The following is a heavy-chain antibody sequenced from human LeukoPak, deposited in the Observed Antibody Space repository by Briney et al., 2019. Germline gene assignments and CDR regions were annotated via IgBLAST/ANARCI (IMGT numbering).Heavy chain of an antibody. CDR1: GFTFSNFW. Sequence: PGVSLRLSCAASGFTFSNFWMFWVRQAPGKGPVGVSRISGEGSTTTYADSVKGRFTISRDNAKNMVYLQMNSLRPEDTALYYCAKAQYLSFDVFDSWGQGTMVTVSS. V-gene: IGHV3-74*01. CDR2: ISGEGSTT. J-gene: IGHJ3*02. CDR3: AKAQYLSFDVFDS. D-gene: IGHD3-10*01.